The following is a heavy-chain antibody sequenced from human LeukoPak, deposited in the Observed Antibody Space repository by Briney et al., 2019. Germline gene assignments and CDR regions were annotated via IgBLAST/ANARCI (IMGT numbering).Heavy chain of an antibody. D-gene: IGHD1-26*01. CDR2: IYHTGST. CDR3: ARGVNSGYFDY. V-gene: IGHV4-59*02. Sequence: PSETLSLTCTISGGSVSDYYWSWIRQSPGKGLEWIGYIYHTGSTSYSPSLKSRVTISVDTSKNQFSLKLTSVTAADTAVYYCARGVNSGYFDYCGQGTLVTVSS. J-gene: IGHJ4*02. CDR1: GGSVSDYY.